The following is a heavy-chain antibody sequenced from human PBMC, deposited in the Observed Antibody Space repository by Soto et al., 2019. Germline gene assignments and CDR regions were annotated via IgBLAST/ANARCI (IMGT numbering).Heavy chain of an antibody. D-gene: IGHD6-19*01. Sequence: EVQLVESGGGLVQPGGSLRLSCAASGFTFSSYSMNWVRQAPGKGLEWVSYISSSSSTIYYADSVKGRFTISRDNAKNSLYLQMNSLRAEDTAVYYCARAPNIAVAVVNFDYWGQGTLVTVSS. CDR1: GFTFSSYS. CDR2: ISSSSSTI. V-gene: IGHV3-48*01. CDR3: ARAPNIAVAVVNFDY. J-gene: IGHJ4*02.